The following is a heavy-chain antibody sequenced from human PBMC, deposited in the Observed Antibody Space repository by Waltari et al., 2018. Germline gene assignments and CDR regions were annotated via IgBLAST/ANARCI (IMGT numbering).Heavy chain of an antibody. CDR3: TKWMARDY. CDR1: GVTFSSFW. D-gene: IGHD6-19*01. Sequence: EVQLVESGGGLVQPGGSVRLYGAASGVTFSSFWMSWFRQTPGKGLECVANIQQDGSEKYYVDSVKGRFTISRDNAKNSVTLQMNSLRAEDTAVYYCTKWMARDYWGQGTLVTVSS. CDR2: IQQDGSEK. V-gene: IGHV3-7*01. J-gene: IGHJ4*02.